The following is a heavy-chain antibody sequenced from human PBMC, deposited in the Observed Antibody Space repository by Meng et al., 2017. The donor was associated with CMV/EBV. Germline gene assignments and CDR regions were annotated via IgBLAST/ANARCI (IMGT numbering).Heavy chain of an antibody. CDR2: IYYSGST. CDR1: CGSISSGDYY. J-gene: IGHJ4*02. Sequence: QVPLQESGPGLVKPSQTLALTCTVSCGSISSGDYYWSWIRQPPGKGLEWIGYIYYSGSTYYNPSLKSRVTISVDTSKNQFSLKLSSVTAADTAVYYCARAAPDFYDSSGPPDYWGQGTLVTVSS. D-gene: IGHD3-22*01. V-gene: IGHV4-30-4*08. CDR3: ARAAPDFYDSSGPPDY.